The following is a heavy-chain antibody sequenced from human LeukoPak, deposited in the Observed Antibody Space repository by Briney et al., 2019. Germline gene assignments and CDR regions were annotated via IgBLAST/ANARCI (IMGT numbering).Heavy chain of an antibody. D-gene: IGHD6-6*01. Sequence: GRSLRLSCAASGFTFSSYGMHWVRQAPGKGLEWVAVISYDGSNKYYADSVKGRFTISRDNSKNTLYLQMNSLRAEDTAVYYCAKTRSSSSSVPDDYWGQGTLVTVSS. CDR1: GFTFSSYG. V-gene: IGHV3-30*18. J-gene: IGHJ4*02. CDR2: ISYDGSNK. CDR3: AKTRSSSSSVPDDY.